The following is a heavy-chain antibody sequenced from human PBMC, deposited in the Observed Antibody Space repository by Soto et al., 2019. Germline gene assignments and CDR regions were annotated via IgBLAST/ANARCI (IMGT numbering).Heavy chain of an antibody. V-gene: IGHV3-11*05. D-gene: IGHD6-13*01. CDR2: ISSSSSYT. CDR1: GFTFSDYY. Sequence: QVPLVESGGGLVKPGGSLRLSCAASGFTFSDYYMSWIRQAPGKGLEWVSYISSSSSYTNYADSVKGRFTISRDNAKNSLYLQMNSLRAEDTAVYYCARDTGSSWYGWFDPWGQGTLVTVSS. CDR3: ARDTGSSWYGWFDP. J-gene: IGHJ5*02.